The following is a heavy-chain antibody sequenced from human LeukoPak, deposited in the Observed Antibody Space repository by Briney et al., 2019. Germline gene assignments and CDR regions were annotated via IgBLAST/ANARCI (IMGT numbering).Heavy chain of an antibody. CDR2: ISRSSYI. V-gene: IGHV3-21*01. CDR3: ARGSQQLATGDDY. Sequence: GGSLRPSCAASGFTFSSYSMTWVRQAPGKGLEWVSSISRSSYIYYADSVKGRFTISRDNAKNSLYLQMNSLRTEDTAVYYCARGSQQLATGDDYWGQGTLVTVSS. J-gene: IGHJ4*02. CDR1: GFTFSSYS. D-gene: IGHD6-13*01.